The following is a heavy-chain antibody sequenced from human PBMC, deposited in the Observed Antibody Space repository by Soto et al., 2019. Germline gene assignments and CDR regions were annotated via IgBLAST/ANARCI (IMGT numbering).Heavy chain of an antibody. D-gene: IGHD2-2*01. CDR3: ASLTSWSQEYYYGMDV. CDR2: IRSKGYGGTT. Sequence: PGGSLRLSCTGSGFTFGDFGMSWVRQAPGKGLEWLRFIRSKGYGGTTESAASVRGRFITSRDDSKSIAYLQMNSLKTEDTAVYYCASLTSWSQEYYYGMDVWGQGTTVTVSS. CDR1: GFTFGDFG. V-gene: IGHV3-49*04. J-gene: IGHJ6*02.